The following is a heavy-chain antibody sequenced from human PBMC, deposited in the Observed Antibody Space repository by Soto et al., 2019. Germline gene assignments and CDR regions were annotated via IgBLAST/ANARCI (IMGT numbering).Heavy chain of an antibody. CDR2: IIPILGIA. J-gene: IGHJ5*02. CDR3: ARGRWEERRDGYRGWFDP. Sequence: QVQLVQSGAEVRKPGSSVKVSCKASGGTFSSYTISWVRQAPGQGLEWMGRIIPILGIANYAQKFQGRVTITADKSTSTAYMELLRLRSEDTAVYYCARGRWEERRDGYRGWFDPWGQGTLVTVSS. V-gene: IGHV1-69*02. CDR1: GGTFSSYT. D-gene: IGHD5-12*01.